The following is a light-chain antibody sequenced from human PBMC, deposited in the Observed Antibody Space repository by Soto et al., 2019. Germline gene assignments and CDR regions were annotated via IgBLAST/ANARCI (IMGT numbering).Light chain of an antibody. J-gene: IGKJ1*01. CDR2: AAS. CDR3: QQSYSTPPGT. Sequence: DIQITKSPSTLSASVGDRVTITCRASQSISSWLAWYQQKPGKAPKLLIYAASSLQSGVPSRFSGSGSGTDFTLTISSLQPEDFATYYCQQSYSTPPGTFGQGTKVDIK. CDR1: QSISSW. V-gene: IGKV1-39*01.